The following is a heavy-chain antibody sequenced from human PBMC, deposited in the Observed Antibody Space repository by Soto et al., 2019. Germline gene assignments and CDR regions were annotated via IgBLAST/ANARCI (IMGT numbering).Heavy chain of an antibody. CDR2: ISAYNGNK. CDR1: GSTFTSYG. D-gene: IGHD2-2*01. Sequence: QVQLVQSGAEVKKPGASVKVSCKASGSTFTSYGISWVRQAPGQGLAWMGWISAYNGNKNYAQKVQGRVTMTSDTSTITAYMELRSLRSDATAVYYCASDLTSTPVYWGQGTLVTVSS. J-gene: IGHJ4*02. CDR3: ASDLTSTPVY. V-gene: IGHV1-18*01.